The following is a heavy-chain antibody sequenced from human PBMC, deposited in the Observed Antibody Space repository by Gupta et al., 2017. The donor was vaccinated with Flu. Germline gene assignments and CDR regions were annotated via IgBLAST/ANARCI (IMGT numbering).Heavy chain of an antibody. Sequence: QVHLVESGGGVVQPGRSLRLSCVASGFPFSDYAMHWVRLAPGKGLEWVALISNDGTREYYVDSVRGRFSISRDNSKNTVYLQMNSLRIEDTAAYFCAKVIVDGTLTKAFDYWGQGTLVTVSS. CDR3: AKVIVDGTLTKAFDY. CDR1: GFPFSDYA. D-gene: IGHD4-17*01. V-gene: IGHV3-30*18. J-gene: IGHJ4*02. CDR2: ISNDGTRE.